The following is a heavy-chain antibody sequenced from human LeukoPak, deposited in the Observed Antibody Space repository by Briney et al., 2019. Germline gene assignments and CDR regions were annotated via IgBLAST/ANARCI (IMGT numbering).Heavy chain of an antibody. CDR1: GVTFSNYW. V-gene: IGHV3-7*01. Sequence: GGSLRLSCVASGVTFSNYWMNWVRQAPGKGLEWVANIKEDGSEKYYADSVKGRFTISRDNSKNTLYLQMNSLRAEDTAVYYCARSYYYSLDYWGQGTLVTVSS. CDR3: ARSYYYSLDY. CDR2: IKEDGSEK. D-gene: IGHD3-10*01. J-gene: IGHJ4*02.